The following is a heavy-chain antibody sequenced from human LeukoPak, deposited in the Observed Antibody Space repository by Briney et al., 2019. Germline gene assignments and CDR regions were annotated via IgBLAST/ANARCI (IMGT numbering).Heavy chain of an antibody. Sequence: ASVKVSCKASGYTFTGYYMHWVRQAPGQGLEWMGWINPNSGGTNYAQKFQGWVTMTRDTSISTAYMELSRLRSDDTAVYYCARDLGLRWSSGAFDIWGQGTMVTVSS. V-gene: IGHV1-2*04. D-gene: IGHD4-23*01. CDR3: ARDLGLRWSSGAFDI. CDR1: GYTFTGYY. CDR2: INPNSGGT. J-gene: IGHJ3*02.